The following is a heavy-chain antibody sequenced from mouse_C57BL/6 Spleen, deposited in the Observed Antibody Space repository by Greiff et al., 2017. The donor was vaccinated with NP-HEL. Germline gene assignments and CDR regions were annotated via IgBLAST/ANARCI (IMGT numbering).Heavy chain of an antibody. V-gene: IGHV1-82*01. J-gene: IGHJ1*03. CDR1: GYAFSSSW. CDR2: IYPGDGDT. CDR3: ARKGYYGNPGIFDV. D-gene: IGHD2-1*01. Sequence: VKLQESGPELVKPGASVKISCKASGYAFSSSWMNWVKQRPGKGLEWIGRIYPGDGDTNYNGKFKGKATLTADKSSSTAYMQLSSLTSKDSAVYFCARKGYYGNPGIFDVWGTGTTVTVSS.